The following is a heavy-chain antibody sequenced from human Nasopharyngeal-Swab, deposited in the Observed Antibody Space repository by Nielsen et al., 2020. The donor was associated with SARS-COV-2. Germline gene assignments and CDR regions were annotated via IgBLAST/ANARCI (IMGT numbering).Heavy chain of an antibody. CDR2: ISYDGRNE. CDR3: ARGDYGDYAGMGVDY. J-gene: IGHJ4*02. V-gene: IGHV3-30*04. D-gene: IGHD4-17*01. CDR1: GFTFSSYA. Sequence: GESLKISCAASGFTFSSYAMHWVRQAPGKGLEWVAGISYDGRNEYHADSVKGRCTISRDNSKKTLYLHMNSLSAEDTAVYYCARGDYGDYAGMGVDYWGQGTLVTVSS.